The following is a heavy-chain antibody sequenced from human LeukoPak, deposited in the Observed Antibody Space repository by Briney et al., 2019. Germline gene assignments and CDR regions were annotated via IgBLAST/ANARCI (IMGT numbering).Heavy chain of an antibody. D-gene: IGHD1-1*01. CDR3: VRWTAGTTEDS. CDR2: LSNSGNT. Sequence: SETLSLTCTVSGGSLSSRSHYWGWIRQPPGQGVEWIGSLSNSGNTYYNPSLKSRVTISVDTSKNEFCVKLSSVTAADTAVYYCVRWTAGTTEDSWGQGTLVTVSS. V-gene: IGHV4-39*01. J-gene: IGHJ5*02. CDR1: GGSLSSRSHY.